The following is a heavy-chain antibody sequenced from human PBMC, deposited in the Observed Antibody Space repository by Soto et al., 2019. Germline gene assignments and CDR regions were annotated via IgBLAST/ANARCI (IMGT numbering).Heavy chain of an antibody. D-gene: IGHD4-17*01. CDR3: ARDDSFYGEPGYGMNV. CDR1: GATISSGGFY. V-gene: IGHV4-31*03. Sequence: QVQLQESGPGLVEDSQTLSLTCTVSGATISSGGFYWSWIRQRPGKGLEWIGHIYYTGSTYYNPSLNSRVTISVDMSRNQFSLKLRSVTAADTAKYFCARDDSFYGEPGYGMNVWGQGTTVTVSS. CDR2: IYYTGST. J-gene: IGHJ6*02.